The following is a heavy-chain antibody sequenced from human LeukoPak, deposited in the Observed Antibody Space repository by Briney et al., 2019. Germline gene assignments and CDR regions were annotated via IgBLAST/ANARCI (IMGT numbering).Heavy chain of an antibody. CDR2: ISGSGGST. V-gene: IGHV3-23*01. CDR3: AKDPPAGYCTNGVCHDY. Sequence: PGGSLRLSCAASGFTFGSYAMSWVRQAPGKGLEWVSAISGSGGSTYYADSVKGRFTISRDNSKNTLYLQMNSLRAEDTAVYYCAKDPPAGYCTNGVCHDYWGQGTLVTVSS. J-gene: IGHJ4*02. CDR1: GFTFGSYA. D-gene: IGHD2-8*01.